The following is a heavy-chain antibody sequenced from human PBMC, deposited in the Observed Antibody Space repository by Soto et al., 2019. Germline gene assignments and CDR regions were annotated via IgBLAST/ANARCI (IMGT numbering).Heavy chain of an antibody. CDR2: VSAYNGNT. CDR3: ASLRDGWYFDI. CDR1: GYTFTSYG. V-gene: IGHV1-18*01. J-gene: IGHJ2*01. Sequence: QVQLVQSGAEVKKPGASVKVSCKASGYTFTSYGITWVRQATGQGLEWMGWVSAYNGNTNYTQKLQGRVTMTTDTSTSRAYMELRSLRSGDTAVYSWASLRDGWYFDIWGRGTLVTVSS.